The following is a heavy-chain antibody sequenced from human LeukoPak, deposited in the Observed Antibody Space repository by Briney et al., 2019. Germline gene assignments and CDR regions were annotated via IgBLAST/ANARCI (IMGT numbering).Heavy chain of an antibody. Sequence: GGSLRLSCAASGFTFSSYGMHWARQAPGKGLEWVAVISYDGSNKYYADSVKGRFTISRDNSKNTLYLQMNSLRAEDTAVYYCAKGSAHYDSSGYYFFIPTAEYFQHWGQGTLVTVSS. D-gene: IGHD3-22*01. V-gene: IGHV3-30*18. CDR2: ISYDGSNK. CDR1: GFTFSSYG. CDR3: AKGSAHYDSSGYYFFIPTAEYFQH. J-gene: IGHJ1*01.